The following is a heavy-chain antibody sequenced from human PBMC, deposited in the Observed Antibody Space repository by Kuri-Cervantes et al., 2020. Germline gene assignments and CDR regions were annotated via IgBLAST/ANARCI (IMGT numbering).Heavy chain of an antibody. Sequence: SVKVSCKASVFTFTSSAVQWVRQARGQRLEWIGWIVVGSGNTNYAQKFQERDTITRDMSTSTAYMELSSLRSEDTAVYYCAAGIMYCSSTSCYEYYGMDVWGQGTTVTVSS. CDR2: IVVGSGNT. CDR1: VFTFTSSA. J-gene: IGHJ6*02. CDR3: AAGIMYCSSTSCYEYYGMDV. D-gene: IGHD2-2*01. V-gene: IGHV1-58*01.